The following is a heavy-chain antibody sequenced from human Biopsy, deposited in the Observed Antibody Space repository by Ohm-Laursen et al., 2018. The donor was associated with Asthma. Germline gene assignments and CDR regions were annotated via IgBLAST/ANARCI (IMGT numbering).Heavy chain of an antibody. Sequence: ASVKVPCKTSGYTFNSAGITWVRQAPGQGLERMGWISVYNGNTKVAQKLQDRVTMITDTSTSTAYMELRGLRSDDTAVYFCARAVDYSHYYGIDVWGQGTTVTVS. CDR2: ISVYNGNT. D-gene: IGHD3-10*01. J-gene: IGHJ6*02. CDR1: GYTFNSAG. CDR3: ARAVDYSHYYGIDV. V-gene: IGHV1-18*01.